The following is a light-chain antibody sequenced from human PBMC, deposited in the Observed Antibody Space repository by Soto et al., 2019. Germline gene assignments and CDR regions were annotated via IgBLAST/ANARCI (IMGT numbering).Light chain of an antibody. CDR3: QQGYSSPAT. CDR2: GAS. V-gene: IGKV1-39*01. J-gene: IGKJ5*01. CDR1: QSVGKH. Sequence: DLQMTQSPSFLSASVGDRVTITCRASQSVGKHLNSYQREPGKAPKFLIYGASTLQSGVPSRLTGSGSGTDFALTVNSLQAEDFATYYCQQGYSSPATFGQGTRLEN.